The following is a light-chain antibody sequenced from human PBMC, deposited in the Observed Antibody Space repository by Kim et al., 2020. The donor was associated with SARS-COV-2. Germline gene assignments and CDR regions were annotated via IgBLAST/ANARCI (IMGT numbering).Light chain of an antibody. CDR3: QQNDDLPIT. J-gene: IGKJ5*01. Sequence: DIQMTQSPSSLSASVGDSVTITCQASQDITDYLNWYQHKPGQAPKLLISGASNLGTGVPARFSGGGFGTDFTFTIKNVQPEDFATYYCQQNDDLPITFGQGTRLEIK. CDR1: QDITDY. CDR2: GAS. V-gene: IGKV1-33*01.